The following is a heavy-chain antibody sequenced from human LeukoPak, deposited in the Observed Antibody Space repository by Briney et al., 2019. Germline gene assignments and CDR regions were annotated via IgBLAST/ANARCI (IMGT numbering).Heavy chain of an antibody. CDR1: GYTFTRYD. V-gene: IGHV1-8*01. D-gene: IGHD3-9*01. Sequence: ASVKVSCKASGYTFTRYDINWVRQATGQGLEWMGWMNPNSGNTGYAQKFQGRVTMTRNTSISTAYMELSSLRSEDTAVYYCASRATKALTGYYKGMDVWGQGTTVTVSS. CDR2: MNPNSGNT. J-gene: IGHJ6*02. CDR3: ASRATKALTGYYKGMDV.